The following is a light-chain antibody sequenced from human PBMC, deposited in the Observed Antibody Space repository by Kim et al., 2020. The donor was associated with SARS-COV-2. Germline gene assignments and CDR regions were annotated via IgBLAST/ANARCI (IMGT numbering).Light chain of an antibody. V-gene: IGKV3-20*01. J-gene: IGKJ1*01. CDR2: DSS. CDR3: QQYGTSPWT. Sequence: SPGERATLSCRASQSVSRSFLAWYQQKPGQAPRLLIYDSSSRATGIPDRFSGSGSGTDFTLTISRLEPEDFAVYYCQQYGTSPWTFGQGTKVDIK. CDR1: QSVSRSF.